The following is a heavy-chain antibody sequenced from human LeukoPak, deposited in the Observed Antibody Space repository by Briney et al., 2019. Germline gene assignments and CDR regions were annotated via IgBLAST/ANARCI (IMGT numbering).Heavy chain of an antibody. J-gene: IGHJ4*02. CDR2: ISAYNGNT. D-gene: IGHD6-19*01. Sequence: ASVKVSCKASAYPFPSYGISWVRQAPGQGLEGRGWISAYNGNTNYAQKLQGRVTMTTDTSTSTAYMELRSLRSDDTAAYYCARDRAVAAPPLAYWGQGTLVTVSS. CDR3: ARDRAVAAPPLAY. CDR1: AYPFPSYG. V-gene: IGHV1-18*01.